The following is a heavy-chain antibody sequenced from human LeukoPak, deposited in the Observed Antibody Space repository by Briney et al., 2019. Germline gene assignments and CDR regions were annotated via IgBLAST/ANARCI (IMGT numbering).Heavy chain of an antibody. D-gene: IGHD2-15*01. CDR2: ISGSGGST. J-gene: IGHJ4*02. CDR3: AKVEDLYCSGGSCPYFDY. V-gene: IGHV3-23*01. Sequence: PGGSLRLSCAASGFTFSSYAMSWVRQAPGKGLEWVSAISGSGGSTYYADSVKGRFTISRDNSKNTLYLQMNSLRAEDTAVYYCAKVEDLYCSGGSCPYFDYWGQGTLVTVSS. CDR1: GFTFSSYA.